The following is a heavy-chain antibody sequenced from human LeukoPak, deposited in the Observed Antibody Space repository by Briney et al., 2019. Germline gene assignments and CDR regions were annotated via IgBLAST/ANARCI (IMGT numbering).Heavy chain of an antibody. CDR1: GFTFSSYG. CDR2: ISYDGSNK. V-gene: IGHV3-30*18. CDR3: AKDSLYGAYFDY. D-gene: IGHD4-17*01. Sequence: GRSLRLSCAASGFTFSSYGMHWVRQAPGKGLEWVAVISYDGSNKYYADSVKGRFTISRDNSKNTLYLQMNSLRAEDTAAYYCAKDSLYGAYFDYWGQGTLVTVSS. J-gene: IGHJ4*02.